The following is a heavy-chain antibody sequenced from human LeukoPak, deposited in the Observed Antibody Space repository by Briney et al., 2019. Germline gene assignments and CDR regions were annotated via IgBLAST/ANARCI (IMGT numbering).Heavy chain of an antibody. CDR3: ARGYRSGSYARDY. V-gene: IGHV4-59*12. D-gene: IGHD1-26*01. J-gene: IGHJ4*02. CDR2: IYYSGST. Sequence: SETLSLTCTVSGGSISSYYWSWIRQPPGKGLEWIGYIYYSGSTNYNPSLKSRVTISVDTSKNQFSLKLSSVTAADTAVYYCARGYRSGSYARDYWGQGTLVTVSS. CDR1: GGSISSYY.